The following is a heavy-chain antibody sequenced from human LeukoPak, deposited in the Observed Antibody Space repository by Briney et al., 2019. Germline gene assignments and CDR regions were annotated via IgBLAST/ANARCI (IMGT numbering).Heavy chain of an antibody. Sequence: GESLKIPCKGSGYSFAIYWIGWGRQMPGKGLGWLGIIYPGYSDTRYSPSFQGQVTISADKSIGIAYLQWSSLEASDTAMYYCARREMATQTPFEYWGQGTLVTVSS. CDR3: ARREMATQTPFEY. J-gene: IGHJ4*02. V-gene: IGHV5-51*01. D-gene: IGHD5-24*01. CDR1: GYSFAIYW. CDR2: IYPGYSDT.